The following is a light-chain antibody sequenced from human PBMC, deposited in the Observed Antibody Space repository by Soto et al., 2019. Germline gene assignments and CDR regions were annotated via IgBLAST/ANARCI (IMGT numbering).Light chain of an antibody. CDR2: GTS. CDR3: QQFGRSPRT. Sequence: EIVLTQSPGTLSLSPGEGATLSCRASQSVSNIYLAWYQQKPGQAPRLLMYGTSNRATGIPDRFIGGGSGTDFTLTISNLEPEDFAVYYCQQFGRSPRTFGQGTKVEIK. CDR1: QSVSNIY. J-gene: IGKJ1*01. V-gene: IGKV3-20*01.